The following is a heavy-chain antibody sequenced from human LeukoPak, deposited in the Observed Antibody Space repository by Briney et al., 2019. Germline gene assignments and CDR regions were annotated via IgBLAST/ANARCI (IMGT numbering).Heavy chain of an antibody. CDR1: GYTFTSYD. CDR3: ARAYSSSWLQRYYYYYTDV. D-gene: IGHD6-13*01. J-gene: IGHJ6*03. V-gene: IGHV1-8*01. Sequence: ASVKVSCKASGYTFTSYDINWVRQATGQGLEWMGWMNPNSGNTGYAQKFQGRVTMTRNTSISTAYMELSSLRSEDTAVYYCARAYSSSWLQRYYYYYTDVWGKGTTVTISS. CDR2: MNPNSGNT.